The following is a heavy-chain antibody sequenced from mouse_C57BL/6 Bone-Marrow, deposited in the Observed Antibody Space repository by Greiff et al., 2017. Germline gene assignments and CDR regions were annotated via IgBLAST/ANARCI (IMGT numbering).Heavy chain of an antibody. D-gene: IGHD1-1*01. V-gene: IGHV1-22*01. J-gene: IGHJ1*03. Sequence: EVQLQQSGPELVKPGASVKMSCKASGYTFTDYNMHWVKQSHGKSLEWIGYINPNNGGTSYNQKFKGMATLTVNKSSSTAYMELRSLTSEDSAVYYCARYYGSSYWYFDVWGTGTTVTVSS. CDR1: GYTFTDYN. CDR3: ARYYGSSYWYFDV. CDR2: INPNNGGT.